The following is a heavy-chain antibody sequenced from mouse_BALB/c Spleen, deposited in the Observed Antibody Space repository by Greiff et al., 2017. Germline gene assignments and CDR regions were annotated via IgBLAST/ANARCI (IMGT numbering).Heavy chain of an antibody. CDR3: ARDYGIPYYFDY. CDR2: IYWDDDK. D-gene: IGHD1-1*01. V-gene: IGHV8-12*01. Sequence: QVTLKVCGPGILQPSQTLSLTCSFSGFSLSTSGMGVSWIRQPSGKGLEWLAHIYWDDDKRYNPSLKSRLTISKDTSRNQVFLKITSVDTADTATYYCARDYGIPYYFDYWGQGTTLTVSS. CDR1: GFSLSTSGMG. J-gene: IGHJ2*01.